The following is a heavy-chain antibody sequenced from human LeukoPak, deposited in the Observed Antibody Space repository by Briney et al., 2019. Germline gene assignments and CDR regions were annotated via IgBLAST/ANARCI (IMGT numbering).Heavy chain of an antibody. CDR2: ISNSSSYI. CDR3: ARHDGMDV. J-gene: IGHJ6*02. V-gene: IGHV3-21*01. Sequence: GGSLRLSCAASGFTFSSYSMNWVRQAPGKGLEWVSSISNSSSYIYYADSVKGRFTISRDNAKNSLYLQMNSLRAEDTAVYYCARHDGMDVWGQGTTVTVSS. CDR1: GFTFSSYS.